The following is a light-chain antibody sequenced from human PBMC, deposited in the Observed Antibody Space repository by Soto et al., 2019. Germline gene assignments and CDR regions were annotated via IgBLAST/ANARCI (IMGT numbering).Light chain of an antibody. J-gene: IGKJ3*01. CDR3: QQYNNWPPFT. CDR2: DAS. CDR1: QSVGSK. V-gene: IGKV3-15*01. Sequence: EIVMTQSPATLSVSPGERASLSCRASQSVGSKLAWYQHKPGQAPRLLIYDASTRATGFPARCSGSGSVTEFTLTISSLQPEDFAVYYCQQYNNWPPFTFGPGTKVDIK.